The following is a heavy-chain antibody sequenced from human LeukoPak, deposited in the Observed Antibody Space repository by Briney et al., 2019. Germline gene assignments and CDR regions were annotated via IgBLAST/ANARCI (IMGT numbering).Heavy chain of an antibody. CDR2: IIPILGTA. V-gene: IGHV1-69*13. CDR1: GGTFSSYA. D-gene: IGHD3-22*01. Sequence: ASVKVSCKASGGTFSSYAISWVRQAPGQGLEWMGGIIPILGTANYAQKFQGRVTITADESTSTAYMELSSLRSEDTAVYYCARDREYYYDSSGYYWGQGTLVTVSS. CDR3: ARDREYYYDSSGYY. J-gene: IGHJ4*02.